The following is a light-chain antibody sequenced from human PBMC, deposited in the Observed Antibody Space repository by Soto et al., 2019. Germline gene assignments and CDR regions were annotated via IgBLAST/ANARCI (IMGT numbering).Light chain of an antibody. Sequence: EIVLTQSPDTLSLSPGARATLSGRASQSVSSYLAWYQQKPGQAHRLLIYDASNRATGIPARFSGSGSGTDFTLTISSLEPEDFAVYYCQKRSNWPITFGQGTRLEIK. J-gene: IGKJ5*01. CDR1: QSVSSY. CDR3: QKRSNWPIT. CDR2: DAS. V-gene: IGKV3-11*01.